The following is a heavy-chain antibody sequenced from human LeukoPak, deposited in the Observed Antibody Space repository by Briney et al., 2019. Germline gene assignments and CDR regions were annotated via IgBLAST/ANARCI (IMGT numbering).Heavy chain of an antibody. D-gene: IGHD5-18*01. CDR3: AVTIQLWLPFDY. V-gene: IGHV1-2*02. Sequence: ASVKVSCKASGYTFTGYYMHWVRQAPGQGLEWMGWINPNSGGTNYAQKFQGRVTMTRGTSISTAYMELSRLRSDDTAVYYCAVTIQLWLPFDYWGQGTLVTVSS. CDR1: GYTFTGYY. J-gene: IGHJ4*02. CDR2: INPNSGGT.